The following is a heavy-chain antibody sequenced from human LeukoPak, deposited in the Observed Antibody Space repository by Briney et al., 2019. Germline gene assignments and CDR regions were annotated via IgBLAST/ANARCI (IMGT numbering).Heavy chain of an antibody. D-gene: IGHD3-10*01. J-gene: IGHJ4*02. CDR2: IIPILGIA. V-gene: IGHV1-69*04. Sequence: ASVKVSCKASGYTFTSSGISWVRQAPGQGLEWMGRIIPILGIANYAQKFQGRVTITADKSTSTAYMELSSLRSEDTAVYYCARGKGSGSYYIDYWGQGTLVTVPS. CDR1: GYTFTSSG. CDR3: ARGKGSGSYYIDY.